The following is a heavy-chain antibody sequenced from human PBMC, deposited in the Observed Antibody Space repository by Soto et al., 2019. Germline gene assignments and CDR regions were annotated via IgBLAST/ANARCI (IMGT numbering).Heavy chain of an antibody. Sequence: WIGEINHSGSTNYNPSLKSRVTISVDTSKNQFSLKLSSVTAADTAVYYCARVRRGTMVRGVIMGGYMDVWGKGTTVTVSS. V-gene: IGHV4-34*01. CDR3: ARVRRGTMVRGVIMGGYMDV. D-gene: IGHD3-10*01. CDR2: INHSGST. J-gene: IGHJ6*03.